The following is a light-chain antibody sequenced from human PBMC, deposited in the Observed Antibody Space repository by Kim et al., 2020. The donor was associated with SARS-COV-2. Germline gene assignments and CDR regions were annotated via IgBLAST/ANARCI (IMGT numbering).Light chain of an antibody. CDR1: GSGVGGYNY. V-gene: IGLV2-8*01. Sequence: GQSVTLSCTGTGSGVGGYNYVSWYQQHPGKAPKLMIYEVSKRPSGVPDRFSGSKSGNTASLTVSGLQAEDEADYYCSSYAGSNNLVFGGGTQLTVL. J-gene: IGLJ2*01. CDR2: EVS. CDR3: SSYAGSNNLV.